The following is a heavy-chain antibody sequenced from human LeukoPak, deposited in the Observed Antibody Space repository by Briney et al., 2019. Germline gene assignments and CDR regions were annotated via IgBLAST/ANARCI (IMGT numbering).Heavy chain of an antibody. D-gene: IGHD3-10*01. Sequence: SETLSLTCAVYGGSFSGYYWSWIRQPPGKGLEWIGEINHSGSTNYNPSLKSRVTISVDTSKNQFSLKLSSVTAADTAVYYCARVRYYYGSASYYRFDYWGQGTLVTVSS. CDR2: INHSGST. CDR1: GGSFSGYY. CDR3: ARVRYYYGSASYYRFDY. V-gene: IGHV4-34*01. J-gene: IGHJ4*02.